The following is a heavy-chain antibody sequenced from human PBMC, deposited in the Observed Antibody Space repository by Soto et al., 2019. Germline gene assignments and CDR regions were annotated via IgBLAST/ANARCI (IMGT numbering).Heavy chain of an antibody. CDR3: SCDSPRYYYMDV. Sequence: GGSLRLSCAASGFTFSSYSMNWVRQAPGKGLEWVSSISSSSSYIYYADSVKGRFTISRDNAKNSLYLQMNSLRAEDTAVYYCSCDSPRYYYMDVWGKGTTVTVSS. V-gene: IGHV3-21*01. CDR2: ISSSSSYI. CDR1: GFTFSSYS. J-gene: IGHJ6*03.